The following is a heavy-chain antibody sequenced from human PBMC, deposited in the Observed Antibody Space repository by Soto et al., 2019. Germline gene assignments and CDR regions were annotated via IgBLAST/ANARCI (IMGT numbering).Heavy chain of an antibody. J-gene: IGHJ3*02. V-gene: IGHV3-48*04. Sequence: GGSLRLSCEASGFTFSSYWMSWIRQAPGKGLEWVSYIGRSGSPIYYTDFVKGRFTISTDSAKNSLSLQMDSLRAEDTALYYCARDPGTLGATDAFDIWGQGTLVTVSS. D-gene: IGHD7-27*01. CDR1: GFTFSSYW. CDR3: ARDPGTLGATDAFDI. CDR2: IGRSGSPI.